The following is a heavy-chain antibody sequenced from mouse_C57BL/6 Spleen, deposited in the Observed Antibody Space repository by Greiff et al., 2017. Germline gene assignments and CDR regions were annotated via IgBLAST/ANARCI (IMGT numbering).Heavy chain of an antibody. D-gene: IGHD2-1*01. CDR1: GYTFTSYW. CDR3: ASNYGKGWYFDV. CDR2: INPSSGYT. Sequence: QVHVKQSGAELAKPGASVKLSCKASGYTFTSYWMHWVKQRPGQGLEWIGYINPSSGYTKYNQKFKDKATLTADKSSSTAYMQLSSLTYDDSAVYYCASNYGKGWYFDVWGTGTTVTVSS. J-gene: IGHJ1*03. V-gene: IGHV1-7*01.